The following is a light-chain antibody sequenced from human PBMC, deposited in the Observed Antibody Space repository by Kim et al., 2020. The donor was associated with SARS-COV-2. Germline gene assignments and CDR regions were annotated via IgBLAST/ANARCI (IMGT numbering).Light chain of an antibody. V-gene: IGLV6-57*03. CDR1: SGSSASKY. CDR2: EDN. Sequence: GKTVTISSTRSSGSSASKYVQWYQQRPGSAPTTVIYEDNQRPSGVPDRFSGSIDSSSNSASLTISGLKTEDEADYYCQSYDSSTWVFGGGTQLTVL. J-gene: IGLJ3*02. CDR3: QSYDSSTWV.